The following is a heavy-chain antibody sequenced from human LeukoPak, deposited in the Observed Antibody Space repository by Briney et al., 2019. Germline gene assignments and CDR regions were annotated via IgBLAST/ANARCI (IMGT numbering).Heavy chain of an antibody. CDR1: GYTFTGYY. V-gene: IGHV1-2*02. CDR3: ARSTVASYYFDY. J-gene: IGHJ4*02. CDR2: INPNSGGT. Sequence: ASVKVSCKASGYTFTGYYMHWVRQAPGQGLEWMGWINPNSGGTNYAQKFQGRVTMTRDTSISTAYMELSGLRSGDTAVYYCARSTVASYYFDYWGQGTLVTVSS. D-gene: IGHD4-17*01.